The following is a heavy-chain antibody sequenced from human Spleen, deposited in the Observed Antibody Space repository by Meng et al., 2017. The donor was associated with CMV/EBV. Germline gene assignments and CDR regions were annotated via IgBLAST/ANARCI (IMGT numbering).Heavy chain of an antibody. J-gene: IGHJ6*02. CDR2: IRYDGSNK. V-gene: IGHV3-30*02. CDR3: ARAYYDFWSGQYYYYYGMDV. Sequence: GESLKISCAASGFTFSSYGMHWVRQAPGKGLEWVAFIRYDGSNKYYADSVKGRFTISRDNSKNTLYLQMNSLRAEDTAVYYCARAYYDFWSGQYYYYYGMDVWGQGTTVTVSS. CDR1: GFTFSSYG. D-gene: IGHD3-3*01.